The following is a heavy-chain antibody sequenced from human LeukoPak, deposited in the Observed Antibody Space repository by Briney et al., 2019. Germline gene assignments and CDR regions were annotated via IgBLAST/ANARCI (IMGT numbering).Heavy chain of an antibody. CDR1: GFTFSDYY. J-gene: IGHJ4*02. Sequence: GGSLRLSCAASGFTFSDYYMSWIRQAPGKGLEWVSVISASGSNTYYADSVKGRFTISRDNSKNTLYLEMNSLRAEDTAVYYCAKVLPQWLVRYGTFDYWGQGTLVTVSS. V-gene: IGHV3-23*01. D-gene: IGHD6-19*01. CDR3: AKVLPQWLVRYGTFDY. CDR2: ISASGSNT.